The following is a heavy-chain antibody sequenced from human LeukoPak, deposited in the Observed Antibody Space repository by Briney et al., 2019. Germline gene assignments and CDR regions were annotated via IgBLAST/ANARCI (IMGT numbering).Heavy chain of an antibody. D-gene: IGHD3-9*01. CDR3: ARIAPRRRYDIVTGYYLFGDDY. Sequence: ASVKVSCKASGYTFTGYYMHWVRQAPGQGLEWMGRINPNSGGTNYAQKFQCRVTMTRDTSISTAYMELSRLRSDDTAGYYCARIAPRRRYDIVTGYYLFGDDYWGQGTLVTVSS. CDR1: GYTFTGYY. CDR2: INPNSGGT. V-gene: IGHV1-2*06. J-gene: IGHJ4*02.